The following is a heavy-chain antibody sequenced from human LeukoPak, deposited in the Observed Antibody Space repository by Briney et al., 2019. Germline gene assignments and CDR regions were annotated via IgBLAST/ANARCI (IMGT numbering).Heavy chain of an antibody. CDR3: ARRPRDTRGDFLGALND. CDR1: VFTFTIYA. V-gene: IGHV3-23*01. J-gene: IGHJ3*01. D-gene: IGHD2-21*01. Sequence: VGCLSLSCAASVFTFTIYAMTCVRDAPGRGLGWVSVICASGADTYNSDPVKGRFTVSRDNSQNTLFRHRSSWRAEDTAVYFCARRPRDTRGDFLGALNDWAQGTRLTVS. CDR2: ICASGADT.